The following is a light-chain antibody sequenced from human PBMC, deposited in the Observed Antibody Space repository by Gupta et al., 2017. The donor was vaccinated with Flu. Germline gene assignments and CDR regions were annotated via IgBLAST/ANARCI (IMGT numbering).Light chain of an antibody. J-gene: IGLJ1*01. CDR3: LSYTGSSTRV. Sequence: QSALTQPASVSGSPGQSITISCTGTSSDIGAFNYVSWYQQYPGRAPQLLLYGVTKRASGVSHRFFGSKSGNTASLTISGRQVEDEADYYCLSYTGSSTRVFGSGTTVIV. V-gene: IGLV2-14*03. CDR1: SSDIGAFNY. CDR2: GVT.